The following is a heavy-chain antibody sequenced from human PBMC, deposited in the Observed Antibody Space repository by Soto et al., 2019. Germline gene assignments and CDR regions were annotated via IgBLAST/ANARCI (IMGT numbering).Heavy chain of an antibody. D-gene: IGHD6-13*01. J-gene: IGHJ6*02. Sequence: SQTLSLTCAISGDSVSSNSAAWNWIRQSPSRGLEWLGRTYYRSKWYNDYAVSVKSRITINPDTSKNQFSLQLNSVTPEDTAVYYCARFVAAAGTGYYYYGMDVWGQGTTVTVSS. CDR1: GDSVSSNSAA. V-gene: IGHV6-1*01. CDR3: ARFVAAAGTGYYYYGMDV. CDR2: TYYRSKWYN.